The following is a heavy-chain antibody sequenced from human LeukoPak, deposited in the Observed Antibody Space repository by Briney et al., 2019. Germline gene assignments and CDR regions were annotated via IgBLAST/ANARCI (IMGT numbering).Heavy chain of an antibody. CDR1: GFTFSSYW. D-gene: IGHD2-15*01. Sequence: PGGSLRLSCAASGFTFSSYWMSWVRQAPGKGLEWVANIKQDGSEKYYVDSVKGRFTISRDNAKNSLYLQMNSLRDEDTAVYYCASMKVVVAATPVYYGMDVWGQGTTVTVSS. J-gene: IGHJ6*02. CDR3: ASMKVVVAATPVYYGMDV. V-gene: IGHV3-7*01. CDR2: IKQDGSEK.